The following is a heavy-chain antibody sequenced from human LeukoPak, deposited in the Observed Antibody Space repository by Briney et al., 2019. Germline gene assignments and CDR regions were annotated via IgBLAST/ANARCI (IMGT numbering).Heavy chain of an antibody. D-gene: IGHD3-22*01. Sequence: ASVKVSCKASGGTFSSYAISWVRQAPRHGREWLGGIIPIFGTANYAQKFQGRVTITTDESTSTAYMELSSLRSEDTAVYYCARVRYYYDSSGYYGPNWFDPWGQGTLVTVSS. CDR3: ARVRYYYDSSGYYGPNWFDP. V-gene: IGHV1-69*05. CDR2: IIPIFGTA. CDR1: GGTFSSYA. J-gene: IGHJ5*02.